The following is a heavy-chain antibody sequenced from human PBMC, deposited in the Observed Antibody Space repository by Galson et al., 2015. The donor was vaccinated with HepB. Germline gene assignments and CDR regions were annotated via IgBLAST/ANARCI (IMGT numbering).Heavy chain of an antibody. CDR1: GFSLSSNGVG. Sequence: PALVKPTQTLTLTCTFSGFSLSSNGVGVGWIRQPPGKALEWLALVYWNDYKRYSPSLRSRPTITKDTSKNQVGLTMTNRDPVDAATYYCAHRSGYSGGSYSGTVGYGGQGTLRTGSS. CDR3: AHRSGYSGGSYSGTVGY. D-gene: IGHD6-19*01. J-gene: IGHJ4*02. V-gene: IGHV2-5*01. CDR2: VYWNDYK.